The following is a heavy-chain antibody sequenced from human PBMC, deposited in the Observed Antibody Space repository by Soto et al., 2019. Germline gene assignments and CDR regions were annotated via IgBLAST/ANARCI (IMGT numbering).Heavy chain of an antibody. Sequence: PGGSLRLSCSGSGFTFADYAMTWFLQAPGKGLEWVAAISGHDGSTYYTDSVKGRFTISRDNSKNTLYLQMNILRAEDTAVYYCAKDRQQWLPSPKYGMDVWGQGTTVTVSS. V-gene: IGHV3-23*01. CDR2: ISGHDGST. CDR1: GFTFADYA. J-gene: IGHJ6*02. CDR3: AKDRQQWLPSPKYGMDV. D-gene: IGHD6-19*01.